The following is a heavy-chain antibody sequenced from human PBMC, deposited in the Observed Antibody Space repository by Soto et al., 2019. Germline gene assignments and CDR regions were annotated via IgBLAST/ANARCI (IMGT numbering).Heavy chain of an antibody. V-gene: IGHV4-31*03. J-gene: IGHJ3*02. CDR1: GGSISSGGYY. Sequence: PSETLSLTCTVSGGSISSGGYYWSWIRQHPGKGLEWIGYIYYSGSTYYNPSLKSRVTISVDTSKNQFSLKLSSVTAADTAVYYCARRVPTMGAFGIWGQGTMVTVSS. D-gene: IGHD5-12*01. CDR3: ARRVPTMGAFGI. CDR2: IYYSGST.